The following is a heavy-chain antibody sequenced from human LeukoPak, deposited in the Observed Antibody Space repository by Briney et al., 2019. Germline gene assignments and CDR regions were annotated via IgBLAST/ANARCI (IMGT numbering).Heavy chain of an antibody. CDR1: GGSISSYY. CDR3: ARGIPNWGSEVDYFDF. V-gene: IGHV4-4*07. CDR2: IYTSGST. Sequence: PSETLSLTCTVSGGSISSYYWSWIRQPAGKGLEWIGRIYTSGSTNYNPSLKSRVTISVDKSKNQFSLKLSSVTAADTAVYYCARGIPNWGSEVDYFDFWGQGTLVTVSS. J-gene: IGHJ4*02. D-gene: IGHD7-27*01.